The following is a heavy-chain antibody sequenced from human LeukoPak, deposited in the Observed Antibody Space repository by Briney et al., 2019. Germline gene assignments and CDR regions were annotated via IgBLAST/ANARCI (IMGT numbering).Heavy chain of an antibody. CDR2: IYSGGST. CDR1: GLTVSSNY. CDR3: ARDPDGYRQGHHFDY. V-gene: IGHV3-66*01. Sequence: GGSLRLSCAASGLTVSSNYMSWVRQAPGKGLEWVSVIYSGGSTYYADSVKGRFTISRDNSKNTPYLQMNSLKADDTAVYYCARDPDGYRQGHHFDYWGQGTLVTVSS. J-gene: IGHJ4*02. D-gene: IGHD5-18*01.